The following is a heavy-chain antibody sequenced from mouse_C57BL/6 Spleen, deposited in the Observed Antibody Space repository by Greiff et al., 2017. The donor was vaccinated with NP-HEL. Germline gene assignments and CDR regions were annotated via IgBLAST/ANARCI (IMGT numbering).Heavy chain of an antibody. Sequence: VKLVESGAELVKPGASVKISCKASGYAFSSYWMNWVKQRPGKGLEWIGQIYPGDGDTNYNGKFKGKATLTADKSSSTAYMQLSSLTSEDSAVYFCARTEITTVVADFDYWGQGTTLTVSS. J-gene: IGHJ2*01. CDR1: GYAFSSYW. D-gene: IGHD1-1*01. CDR3: ARTEITTVVADFDY. CDR2: IYPGDGDT. V-gene: IGHV1-80*01.